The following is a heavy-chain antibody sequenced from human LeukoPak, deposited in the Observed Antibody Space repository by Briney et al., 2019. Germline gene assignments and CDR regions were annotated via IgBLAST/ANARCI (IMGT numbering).Heavy chain of an antibody. V-gene: IGHV4-30-2*01. Sequence: SETLSLTCAVSGGSISSGGYSWSWIRQPPGKGLEWIGYIYHSGSTYYNPSLKSRVTISVDRSKNKFSLKLSSVTAADTAVYYCARGGYYDSSGYDYWGQGTLVTVSS. CDR3: ARGGYYDSSGYDY. CDR2: IYHSGST. D-gene: IGHD3-22*01. CDR1: GGSISSGGYS. J-gene: IGHJ4*02.